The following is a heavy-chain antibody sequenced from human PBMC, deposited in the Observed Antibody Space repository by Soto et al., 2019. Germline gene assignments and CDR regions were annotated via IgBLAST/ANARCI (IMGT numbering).Heavy chain of an antibody. CDR1: GGTFSSYA. CDR2: IIPIFGTA. V-gene: IGHV1-69*01. J-gene: IGHJ4*02. CDR3: ARDYDFWSGTPLL. Sequence: QVQLVQSGAEVKKPGSSVKVSCKASGGTFSSYAISWVRQAPGQVLEWMGGIIPIFGTANYAQKFQGRVTITADESTSTGYMELSSLRSEDTAVYYCARDYDFWSGTPLLWGQGTLVTVSS. D-gene: IGHD3-3*01.